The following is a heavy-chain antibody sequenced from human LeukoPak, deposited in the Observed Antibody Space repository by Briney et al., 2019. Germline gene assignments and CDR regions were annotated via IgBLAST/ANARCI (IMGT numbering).Heavy chain of an antibody. Sequence: PGRSLRLSCAASGFTFSSYAMHWVRQAPGKGLEWVAVISYDGSNKYYADSVKGRFTISRDNSKNTLYLQMNSLRAEDTAVYYCARVGYSSGWYADYWGQGTLVTVSS. J-gene: IGHJ4*02. CDR1: GFTFSSYA. CDR2: ISYDGSNK. D-gene: IGHD6-19*01. CDR3: ARVGYSSGWYADY. V-gene: IGHV3-30*04.